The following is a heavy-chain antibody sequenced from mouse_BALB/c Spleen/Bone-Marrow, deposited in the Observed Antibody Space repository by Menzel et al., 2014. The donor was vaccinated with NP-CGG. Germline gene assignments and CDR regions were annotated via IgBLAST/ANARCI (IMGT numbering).Heavy chain of an antibody. CDR3: ARWEYYAMDY. CDR2: IDPANGNT. Sequence: EVQLQQSGAELVKPGASVKLSCTASGFNIKDTYMHWVKQRPEQGLEWIGRIDPANGNTKYDPKFQGKATIAADTSSNTAYLQLSSLTSEDTAVYYCARWEYYAMDYWGQGTSVTVTS. V-gene: IGHV14-3*02. CDR1: GFNIKDTY. D-gene: IGHD4-1*01. J-gene: IGHJ4*01.